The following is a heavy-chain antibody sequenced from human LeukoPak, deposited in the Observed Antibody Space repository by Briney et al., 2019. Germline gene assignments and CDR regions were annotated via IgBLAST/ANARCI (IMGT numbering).Heavy chain of an antibody. CDR1: GYTFSSYH. V-gene: IGHV1-8*01. CDR2: MNPNSGNT. Sequence: ASVKVSCKASGYTFSSYHINWVRQATGQGLEWMGWMNPNSGNTGYAQKFQGRVTITRNTSISTAYMELSSLRSEDTAVYYCARGGIAARLTPFERHYYYYMDVWGKGTTVTVSS. D-gene: IGHD6-6*01. J-gene: IGHJ6*03. CDR3: ARGGIAARLTPFERHYYYYMDV.